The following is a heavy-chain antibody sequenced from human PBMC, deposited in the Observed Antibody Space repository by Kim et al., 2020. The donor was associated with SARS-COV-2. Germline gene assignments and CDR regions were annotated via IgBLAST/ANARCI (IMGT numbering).Heavy chain of an antibody. V-gene: IGHV3-64D*06. CDR2: ISSNGGST. CDR3: VKARVHESGRGSHPKIKPDYYYGMDV. Sequence: GGSLRLSCSASGFTFSSYAMHWVRQAPGKGLEYVSAISSNGGSTYYADSVKGRFTISRDNSKNTLYLQMSSLRAEDTAVYYCVKARVHESGRGSHPKIKPDYYYGMDVWGQGTTVTVSS. D-gene: IGHD3-10*01. CDR1: GFTFSSYA. J-gene: IGHJ6*02.